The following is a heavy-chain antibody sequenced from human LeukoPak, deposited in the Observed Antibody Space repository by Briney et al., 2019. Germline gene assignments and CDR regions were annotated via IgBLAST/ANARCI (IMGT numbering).Heavy chain of an antibody. CDR1: GGSISSGGYY. CDR3: ARDLRLAYCGGDCYSNYYYYYGMDV. D-gene: IGHD2-21*02. Sequence: KSSETLSLTCTVSGGSISSGGYYWSWIRQHPGKGLEWIGYIYYRGSTYYNPSLKSRVTISVDTSKNQFSLKLSSVTAADTAVYYCARDLRLAYCGGDCYSNYYYYYGMDVWGQGTTVTVSS. J-gene: IGHJ6*02. V-gene: IGHV4-31*03. CDR2: IYYRGST.